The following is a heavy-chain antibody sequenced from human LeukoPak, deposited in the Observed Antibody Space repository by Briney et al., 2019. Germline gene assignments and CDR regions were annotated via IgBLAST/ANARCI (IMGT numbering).Heavy chain of an antibody. CDR2: ISWNSGSI. V-gene: IGHV3-9*01. CDR3: ARRYCSSTSCYRNYYYYYMDV. CDR1: GFTFYDYA. D-gene: IGHD2-2*01. Sequence: PGGSLRLSCAASGFTFYDYAMHWVRHAPGKGLEWVSGISWNSGSIVYADSVKGRFTISRDTAKNSLYLQMNSLRAEDTALYYCARRYCSSTSCYRNYYYYYMDVWGKGTTVTVSS. J-gene: IGHJ6*03.